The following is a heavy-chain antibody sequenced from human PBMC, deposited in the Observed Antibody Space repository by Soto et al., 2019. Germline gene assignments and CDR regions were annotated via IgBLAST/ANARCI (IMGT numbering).Heavy chain of an antibody. CDR3: AKKGITGTPGETPSNRNYFDY. CDR2: ISGSGGST. Sequence: GGSLRLSCAASGFTFSSYAMSWVRQAPGKGLEWVSAISGSGGSTYYADSVKGRFTISRDNSKNTLYLQMNSLRAEDTAVYYCAKKGITGTPGETPSNRNYFDYWGQGTLVTVSS. V-gene: IGHV3-23*01. D-gene: IGHD1-20*01. J-gene: IGHJ4*02. CDR1: GFTFSSYA.